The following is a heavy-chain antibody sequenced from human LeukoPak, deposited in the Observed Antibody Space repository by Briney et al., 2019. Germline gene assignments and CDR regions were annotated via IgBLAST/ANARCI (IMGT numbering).Heavy chain of an antibody. D-gene: IGHD1-26*01. CDR2: IWSDGSIT. CDR1: GFTFSSYW. J-gene: IGHJ4*02. Sequence: GSLRLSCAGSGFTFSSYWMHWVRQYPGKGLVWVSRIWSDGSITSYADSVKGRVTISSDNAKNTLYLQMNSLRAADTAVYYCARVGASVGAIDYWGQGTLVTVSS. V-gene: IGHV3-74*01. CDR3: ARVGASVGAIDY.